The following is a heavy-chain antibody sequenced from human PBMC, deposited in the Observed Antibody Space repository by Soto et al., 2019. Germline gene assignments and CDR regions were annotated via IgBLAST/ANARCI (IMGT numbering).Heavy chain of an antibody. CDR3: ASRKPQVALVES. CDR2: IYYSGTT. J-gene: IGHJ4*02. V-gene: IGHV4-30-4*01. CDR1: EGYIGSGNYF. Sequence: SETLSLTCNVTEGYIGSGNYFWSWIRQPPGKGLEWIGHIYYSGTTFYNPSLKSRVTISVDASKDQFSLKLTSVTAADTDIYYCASRKPQVALVESWGQGTLVTVSS. D-gene: IGHD5-12*01.